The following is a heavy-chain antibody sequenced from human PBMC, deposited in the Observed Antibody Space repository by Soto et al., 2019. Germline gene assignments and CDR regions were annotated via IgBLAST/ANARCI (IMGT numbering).Heavy chain of an antibody. CDR3: AGYSNSWSKYVKH. CDR2: IYYSGST. D-gene: IGHD6-13*01. Sequence: PSETLSLTCTVSGGSISSGDYYWSWIRQPPGKGLEWIGYIYYSGSTYYNPSLKSRVTISVDTSKNQFSLKLSSVTAADTAVYYCAGYSNSWSKYVKHWGRGSLVTVSS. J-gene: IGHJ1*01. V-gene: IGHV4-30-4*01. CDR1: GGSISSGDYY.